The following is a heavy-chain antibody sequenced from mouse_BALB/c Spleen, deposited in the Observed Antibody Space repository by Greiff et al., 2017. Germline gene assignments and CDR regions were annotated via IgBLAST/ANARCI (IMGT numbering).Heavy chain of an antibody. J-gene: IGHJ4*01. CDR3: ARGYDYYGSSFYYAMDY. CDR2: ISDGGSYT. CDR1: GFTFSDYY. D-gene: IGHD1-1*01. Sequence: EVQGVESGGGLVKPGGSLKLSCAASGFTFSDYYMYWVRQTPEKRLEWVATISDGGSYTYYPDSVKGRFTISRDNAKNNLYLQMSSLKSEDTAMYYCARGYDYYGSSFYYAMDYWGQGTSVTVSS. V-gene: IGHV5-4*02.